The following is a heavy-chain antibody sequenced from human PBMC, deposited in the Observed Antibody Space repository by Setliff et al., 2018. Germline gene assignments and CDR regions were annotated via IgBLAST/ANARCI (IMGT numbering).Heavy chain of an antibody. CDR3: ARGPKSGSYNDAFDI. Sequence: SETLSLTCAVYGGSFSGYYWSWIRQPPGKGLEWIGEIDHSGSTNYNPSLKSRVTISVDTSKNQFSLKLSSVTAADTAVYYCARGPKSGSYNDAFDIWGQGTMVTVSS. V-gene: IGHV4-34*01. CDR1: GGSFSGYY. D-gene: IGHD1-26*01. CDR2: IDHSGST. J-gene: IGHJ3*02.